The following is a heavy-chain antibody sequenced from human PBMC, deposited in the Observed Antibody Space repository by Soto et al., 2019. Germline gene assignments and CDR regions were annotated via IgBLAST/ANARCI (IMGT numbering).Heavy chain of an antibody. CDR2: IYYSGST. D-gene: IGHD3-22*01. Sequence: SETLSLTCTVSGDSISRCGYYWSWIRQHPGKGLEWIGYIYYSGSTYYNPSLKSRVIISVDTSKNQFSLKLSSVTAADTAVYYCARDRYYDSSGYYYVGSWFDPWGQGTLVTVSS. J-gene: IGHJ5*02. CDR3: ARDRYYDSSGYYYVGSWFDP. CDR1: GDSISRCGYY. V-gene: IGHV4-31*03.